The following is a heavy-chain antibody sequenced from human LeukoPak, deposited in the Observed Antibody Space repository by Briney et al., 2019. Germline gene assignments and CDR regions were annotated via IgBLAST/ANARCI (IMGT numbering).Heavy chain of an antibody. CDR2: IYYSGST. CDR1: GGSISSSSYY. V-gene: IGHV4-39*01. Sequence: SETLSLTCTVSGGSISSSSYYWGWIRQPPGKGLELIGSIYYSGSTYYNPSLKSRVTISVDTSKNQFSLKLSSVTAADTAVYYCARYVVVPAAIGYWGQGTLVTVSS. D-gene: IGHD2-2*02. CDR3: ARYVVVPAAIGY. J-gene: IGHJ4*02.